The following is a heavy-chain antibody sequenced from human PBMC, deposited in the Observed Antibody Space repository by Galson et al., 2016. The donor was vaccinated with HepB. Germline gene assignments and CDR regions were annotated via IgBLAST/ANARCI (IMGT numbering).Heavy chain of an antibody. Sequence: SETLSLTCIISGESVITDRYYWTWIRQTPGKGLEWIGSMDYSGSTNYSPSLKSRVTISLDPSENEFSLRLSSVTTADAAVYYCARGRRTICLGNICYRDSYYYAMDVWGQGTTVTVSS. J-gene: IGHJ6*02. CDR2: MDYSGST. V-gene: IGHV4-61*01. CDR1: GESVITDRYY. D-gene: IGHD2/OR15-2a*01. CDR3: ARGRRTICLGNICYRDSYYYAMDV.